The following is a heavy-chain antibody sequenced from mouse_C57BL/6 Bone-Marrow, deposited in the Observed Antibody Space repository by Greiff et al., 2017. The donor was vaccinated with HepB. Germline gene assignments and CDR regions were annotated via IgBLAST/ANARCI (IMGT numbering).Heavy chain of an antibody. D-gene: IGHD1-1*01. CDR1: GYTFTSYW. V-gene: IGHV1-72*01. CDR2: IDPNSGGT. CDR3: ARSGDYYGSSPYYAMDY. J-gene: IGHJ4*01. Sequence: QVQLKQPGAELVKPGASVKLSCKASGYTFTSYWMHWVKQRPGRGLEWIGRIDPNSGGTKYNEKFKSKATLTVDTPSSTAYLQLSSLTSEDSAVYYCARSGDYYGSSPYYAMDYWGQGTSVTVAS.